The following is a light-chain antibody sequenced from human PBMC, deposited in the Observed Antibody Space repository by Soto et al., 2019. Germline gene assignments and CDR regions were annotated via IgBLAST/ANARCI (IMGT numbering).Light chain of an antibody. CDR1: SSDIGAYNF. Sequence: QSALTQPASVSGSPGQSSTISCTGTSSDIGAYNFVSWYQQHPGKAPKLMLYDVNIRPSGVSNRFSGSKSGNTASLTISGLHAEDEADYYCTSWTTSTTMIFGGWTKVTVL. CDR2: DVN. J-gene: IGLJ2*01. CDR3: TSWTTSTTMI. V-gene: IGLV2-14*03.